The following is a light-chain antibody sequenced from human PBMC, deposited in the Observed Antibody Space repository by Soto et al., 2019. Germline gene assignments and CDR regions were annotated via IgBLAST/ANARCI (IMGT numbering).Light chain of an antibody. Sequence: QAVVTQPPSVSGAPGQRVSLSCTGSSSNIGAGYDVHWYQQLPGTAPKLLIYGNSNRPSGVPDRFSGSKSGTSASLAITGLQAEDEADYYCQSYDSSLSGSWVFGGGTKLTVL. CDR2: GNS. V-gene: IGLV1-40*01. J-gene: IGLJ2*01. CDR3: QSYDSSLSGSWV. CDR1: SSNIGAGYD.